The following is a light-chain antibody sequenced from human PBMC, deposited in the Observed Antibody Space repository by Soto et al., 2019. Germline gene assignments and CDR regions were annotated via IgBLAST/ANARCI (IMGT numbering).Light chain of an antibody. Sequence: QSVLTQPPSVSAAPGQKVTISCSGSSSNIGNNYVSWYQQLPGTAPKLLIYDNNKRPSGIPDRFSGSKSGTSGTLDIIGLQTGDEADYYCATWDGSLPAEVFGGGTKLTVL. V-gene: IGLV1-51*01. CDR1: SSNIGNNY. CDR2: DNN. J-gene: IGLJ2*01. CDR3: ATWDGSLPAEV.